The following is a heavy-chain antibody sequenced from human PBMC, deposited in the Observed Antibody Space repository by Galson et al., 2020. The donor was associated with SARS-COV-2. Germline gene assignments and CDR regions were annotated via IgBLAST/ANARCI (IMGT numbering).Heavy chain of an antibody. Sequence: ETLSLTCTVSGGSISSSRYYWGWIRQPPGKGLEWLGSISYSGSTYYNPSLKSRVTISLNTSKNQFSLKLNSVTAADTAVYYCAREAGNSWYFDYWGQGTLVTVSS. D-gene: IGHD1-26*01. CDR3: AREAGNSWYFDY. CDR1: GGSISSSRYY. V-gene: IGHV4-39*07. J-gene: IGHJ4*02. CDR2: ISYSGST.